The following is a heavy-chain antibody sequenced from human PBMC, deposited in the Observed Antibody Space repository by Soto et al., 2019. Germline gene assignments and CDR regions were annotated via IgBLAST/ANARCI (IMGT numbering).Heavy chain of an antibody. J-gene: IGHJ4*02. V-gene: IGHV4-59*08. CDR2: IYYSGST. CDR3: ARGGWRQIDY. D-gene: IGHD3-3*01. Sequence: QVQLQESGPGLVKPSETLSLTCSVSGGSIGSYYWSWIRQPPGKGLEWIGYIYYSGSTNYNPSLTSRVTISVDTSKTQSSLKLSSVTAADTAVYYCARGGWRQIDYWGQGTLVTVSS. CDR1: GGSIGSYY.